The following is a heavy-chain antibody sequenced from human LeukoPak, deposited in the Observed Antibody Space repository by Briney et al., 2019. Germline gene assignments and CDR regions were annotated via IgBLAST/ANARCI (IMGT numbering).Heavy chain of an antibody. V-gene: IGHV4-39*01. D-gene: IGHD4-17*01. CDR1: GGSINSSDYY. J-gene: IGHJ3*02. CDR3: ARHDDYGRAFDI. CDR2: IYYSGST. Sequence: SETLSLTCTVSGGSINSSDYYWGWIRQPPGKGLGWIGSIYYSGSTYYNPSLKSRVTISVDTSKNQFSLKLSSVTAADTAVYYCARHDDYGRAFDIWGQGTMVTVSS.